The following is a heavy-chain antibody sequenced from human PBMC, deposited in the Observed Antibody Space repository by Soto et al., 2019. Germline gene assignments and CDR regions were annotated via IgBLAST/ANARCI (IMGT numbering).Heavy chain of an antibody. J-gene: IGHJ4*02. D-gene: IGHD3-10*01. V-gene: IGHV3-74*01. CDR2: INGDGST. CDR3: ARDSPLVRGVGFDY. Sequence: EVQLVESGGGLVQPGGSLRLSCAASGFTIRNYWMHWVRQVPGKGLVWFSRINGDGSTNYADSVKGRFTISSDNAKNTLYLQMNTLKDEDTAVYYCARDSPLVRGVGFDYWGPGTLVTVSS. CDR1: GFTIRNYW.